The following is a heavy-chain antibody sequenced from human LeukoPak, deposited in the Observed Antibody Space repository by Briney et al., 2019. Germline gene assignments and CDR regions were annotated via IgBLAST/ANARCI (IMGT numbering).Heavy chain of an antibody. CDR3: ARENLVAGTGGSGYDAFDI. J-gene: IGHJ3*02. CDR2: IYHSGST. D-gene: IGHD6-19*01. V-gene: IGHV4-4*02. CDR1: GGSISSSNW. Sequence: SGTLSLTCAVSGGSISSSNWWSWVRQPPGKGLEWIGEIYHSGSTNYNPSLKSRVTISVDKSKNQFSLKLSSVTAADTAVYYCARENLVAGTGGSGYDAFDIWGQGTMVTVSS.